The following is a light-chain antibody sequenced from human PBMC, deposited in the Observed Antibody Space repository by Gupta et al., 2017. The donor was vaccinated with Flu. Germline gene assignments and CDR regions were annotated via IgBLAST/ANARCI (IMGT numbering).Light chain of an antibody. CDR2: WAS. V-gene: IGKV4-1*01. CDR1: QSVLYSSNNKNY. CDR3: QQYDSTASWT. J-gene: IGKJ1*01. Sequence: DIVMTQSPDSLAVSLGERATINCKSSQSVLYSSNNKNYLAWYQQKPGQPPKLLIYWASTRESGVPDRFSGSGSGTDFTLTISSLHAEDVAVYYCQQYDSTASWTFGQGTKVEIK.